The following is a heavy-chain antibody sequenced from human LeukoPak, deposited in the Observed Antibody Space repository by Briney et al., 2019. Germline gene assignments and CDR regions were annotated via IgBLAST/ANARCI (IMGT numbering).Heavy chain of an antibody. Sequence: SQTLSLTCTVSGGSISSGSYYWSWIRQPAGKGLEWIGRIYTSGSTNYNPSLKSRATISVDTSKNQFSLKLSSVTAADTAVYYCARLYYPSGFDYWGQGTLVTVSS. D-gene: IGHD2-15*01. CDR3: ARLYYPSGFDY. J-gene: IGHJ4*02. CDR2: IYTSGST. V-gene: IGHV4-61*02. CDR1: GGSISSGSYY.